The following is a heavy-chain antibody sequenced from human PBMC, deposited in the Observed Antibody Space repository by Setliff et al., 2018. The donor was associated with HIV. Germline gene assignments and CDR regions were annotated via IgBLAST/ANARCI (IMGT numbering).Heavy chain of an antibody. CDR2: IYTSGIT. V-gene: IGHV4-4*09. Sequence: PSETLSLTCTVSGGSISSHYWSWIRQSPGKGLEWIGYIYTSGITNYNPSLKSRVTISVDTSKNQFSLKLNSVTAADTAVYYCATRPADSKWYEVFDYWGQGTPVTVSS. J-gene: IGHJ4*02. CDR3: ATRPADSKWYEVFDY. D-gene: IGHD6-13*01. CDR1: GGSISSHY.